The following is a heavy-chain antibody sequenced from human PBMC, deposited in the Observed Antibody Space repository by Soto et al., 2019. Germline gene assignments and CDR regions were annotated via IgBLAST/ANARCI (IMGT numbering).Heavy chain of an antibody. J-gene: IGHJ4*02. Sequence: QVQLQESGPGLVKPSETLSLTCTVSGGSVSSGSYYWSWIRQPPGKGLEWIGYIYYSGSTNYNPSRRSRVTLSVDTSKNQFSLKLSSVTAADTAVYYCARSYGGTFDYWGQGTLVTVSS. CDR3: ARSYGGTFDY. V-gene: IGHV4-61*01. D-gene: IGHD4-17*01. CDR1: GGSVSSGSYY. CDR2: IYYSGST.